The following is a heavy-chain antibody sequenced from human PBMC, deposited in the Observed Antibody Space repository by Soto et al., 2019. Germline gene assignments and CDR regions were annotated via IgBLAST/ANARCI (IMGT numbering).Heavy chain of an antibody. V-gene: IGHV3-33*01. J-gene: IGHJ6*02. D-gene: IGHD3-16*01. Sequence: RGFLRRNCVASGFSFSIYGMHWGGQAPGKGLEWVAVIWYDGSNEYYADYVKGRFTISRDNSKNTLYLQMNSLRAEETAVYYCASLMWGMKSYYYYHYGMDVWGQGTTVPVSS. CDR1: GFSFSIYG. CDR3: ASLMWGMKSYYYYHYGMDV. CDR2: IWYDGSNE.